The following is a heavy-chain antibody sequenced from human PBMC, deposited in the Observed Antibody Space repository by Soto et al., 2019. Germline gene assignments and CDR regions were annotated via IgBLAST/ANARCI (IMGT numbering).Heavy chain of an antibody. CDR1: GYNFASYW. D-gene: IGHD2-2*01. CDR3: ARRYCSSASCPRNYYGMDV. J-gene: IGHJ6*02. Sequence: GESLKISCQGSGYNFASYWISWVRQMPGKGLEWMGRIDPIDSYTNYSPSFQGHVTISADKSISTAYLQWSSLKASDTAMYYCARRYCSSASCPRNYYGMDVWGQGTTVTVSS. CDR2: IDPIDSYT. V-gene: IGHV5-10-1*01.